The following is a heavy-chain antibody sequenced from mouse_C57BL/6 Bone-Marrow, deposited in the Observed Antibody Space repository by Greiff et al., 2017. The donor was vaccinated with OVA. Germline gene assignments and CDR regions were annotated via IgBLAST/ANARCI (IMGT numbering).Heavy chain of an antibody. D-gene: IGHD1-1*01. CDR1: GYTFTDYY. J-gene: IGHJ3*01. CDR3: ARSRPFITTVVAPFAY. V-gene: IGHV1-26*01. Sequence: EVQLQQSGPELVKPGASVKISCKASGYTFTDYYMNWVKQSHGKSLEWIGDINPNNGGTSYNQKFKGKATLTVDKSSSTAYMELRSLTSEDSAVYYCARSRPFITTVVAPFAYWGQGTLVTVSA. CDR2: INPNNGGT.